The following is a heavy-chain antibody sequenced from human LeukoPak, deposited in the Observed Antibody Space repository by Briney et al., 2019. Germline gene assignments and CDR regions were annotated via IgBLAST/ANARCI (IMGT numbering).Heavy chain of an antibody. Sequence: GGSLSLSCAASGFTVSSNYMSWVRQAPGKGLEWVSVIYSGGSTYYADSVKGRFTISRDNSKNTLYLQMNSLRAEDTAVYYCASSSYGSGSYYNPLDYWGQGTLVTVSS. CDR2: IYSGGST. V-gene: IGHV3-66*01. J-gene: IGHJ4*02. CDR1: GFTVSSNY. D-gene: IGHD3-10*01. CDR3: ASSSYGSGSYYNPLDY.